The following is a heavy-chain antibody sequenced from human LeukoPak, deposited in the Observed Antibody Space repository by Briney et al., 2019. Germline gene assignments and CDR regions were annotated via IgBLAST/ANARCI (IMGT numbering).Heavy chain of an antibody. J-gene: IGHJ4*02. D-gene: IGHD3-10*01. Sequence: PGGSLRLSCAASGFTFSDYYMSWIRQAPGKGLEWVSYISSSSSYTNYADSVKGRFTISRDNAKNSLYLQMNSLRDEDTAVYYCAREVLTGSYYIDYWGQGTLVTVSS. CDR1: GFTFSDYY. V-gene: IGHV3-11*06. CDR2: ISSSSSYT. CDR3: AREVLTGSYYIDY.